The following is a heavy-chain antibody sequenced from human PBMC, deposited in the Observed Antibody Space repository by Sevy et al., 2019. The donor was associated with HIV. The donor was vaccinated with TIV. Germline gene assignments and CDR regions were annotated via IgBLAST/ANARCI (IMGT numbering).Heavy chain of an antibody. Sequence: GGSLRLSCAASGFTFSSYAMSWVRQAPGKGLEWVSAISGSGGSTYYADSVKGRFTISRDNSKNTVYLQMNSLRADDTAVYYCAKDRAGIVVVIIPDYWGQGTLVTVSS. D-gene: IGHD3-22*01. CDR2: ISGSGGST. CDR1: GFTFSSYA. V-gene: IGHV3-23*01. CDR3: AKDRAGIVVVIIPDY. J-gene: IGHJ4*02.